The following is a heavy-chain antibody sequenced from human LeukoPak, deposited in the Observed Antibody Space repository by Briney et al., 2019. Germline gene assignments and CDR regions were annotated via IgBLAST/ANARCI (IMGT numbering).Heavy chain of an antibody. V-gene: IGHV4-31*03. Sequence: SQTLSLTCTVSGGSISSGGYYWSWIRQHPGKGLEWIGHIYYSGSTYYNPSLKSRVTISVDTSKNQFSLKLSSVTAADTAVYYCARDQSTGGYFDYWGQGTLVTVSS. CDR2: IYYSGST. J-gene: IGHJ4*02. CDR1: GGSISSGGYY. CDR3: ARDQSTGGYFDY. D-gene: IGHD5/OR15-5a*01.